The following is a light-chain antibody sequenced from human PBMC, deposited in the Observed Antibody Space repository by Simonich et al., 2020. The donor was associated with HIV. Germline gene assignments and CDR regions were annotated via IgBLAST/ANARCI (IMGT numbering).Light chain of an antibody. J-gene: IGKJ1*01. Sequence: DFVMTQSPLSLPVTLGQPASISCRSSQSLVYSDGNTYLNWFQQRPGQSPRRLIYNVSNWDSGVPDRFSGSGSGTHFTLKITRVEAEDVGVYYCMQALQTPWTFGQGTKVEIK. CDR2: NVS. CDR3: MQALQTPWT. CDR1: QSLVYSDGNTY. V-gene: IGKV2D-30*01.